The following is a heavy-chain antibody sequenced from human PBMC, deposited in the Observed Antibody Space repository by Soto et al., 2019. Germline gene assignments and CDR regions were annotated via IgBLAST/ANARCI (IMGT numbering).Heavy chain of an antibody. D-gene: IGHD4-17*01. Sequence: GGSLRLSCAASGFTFSSSWMHWVRQAPGEGLVWVSRIKGDGSSTSYADSVKDRFTISRDNAKNTLYLQINSLTVEDTAVYYCARDPHGANSGPHDAFDIWGQGTMVTVSS. CDR2: IKGDGSST. CDR1: GFTFSSSW. J-gene: IGHJ3*02. V-gene: IGHV3-74*01. CDR3: ARDPHGANSGPHDAFDI.